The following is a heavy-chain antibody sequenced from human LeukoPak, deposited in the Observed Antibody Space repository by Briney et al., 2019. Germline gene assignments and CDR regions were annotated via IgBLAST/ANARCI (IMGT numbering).Heavy chain of an antibody. J-gene: IGHJ4*02. D-gene: IGHD3-10*01. V-gene: IGHV3-30*18. CDR3: AKDRGYITYYFDY. CDR1: GFTFSSYG. CDR2: ISYDGSNK. Sequence: PGGSLRLSCAAPGFTFSSYGMHWVRQAPGKGLDWVAVISYDGSNKYYADSVKGRFTISRDTSKNTLNLQMNSLRAEDTAVYYCAKDRGYITYYFDYWGQGTLVTVSS.